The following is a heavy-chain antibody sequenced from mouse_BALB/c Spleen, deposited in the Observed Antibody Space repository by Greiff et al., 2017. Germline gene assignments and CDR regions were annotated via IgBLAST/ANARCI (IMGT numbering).Heavy chain of an antibody. CDR2: IDPENGNT. J-gene: IGHJ3*01. CDR3: ARRGYYDYDVGWFAY. Sequence: EVKLVESGAELVRPGALVKLSCKASGFNIKDYYMHWVKQRPEQGLEWIGWIDPENGNTIYDPKFQGKASITADTSSNTAYLQLSSLTSEDTAVYYCARRGYYDYDVGWFAYWGQGTLVTVSA. V-gene: IGHV14-1*02. CDR1: GFNIKDYY. D-gene: IGHD2-4*01.